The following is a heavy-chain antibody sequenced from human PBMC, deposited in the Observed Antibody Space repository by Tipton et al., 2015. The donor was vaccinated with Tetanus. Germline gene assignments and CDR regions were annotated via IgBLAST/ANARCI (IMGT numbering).Heavy chain of an antibody. D-gene: IGHD2-2*01. V-gene: IGHV1-8*01. J-gene: IGHJ6*02. CDR2: LNPKSGSA. CDR1: GYTFTSYG. Sequence: QSGPEVKKPGASVKVSCRASGYTFTSYGLNWVRQAAGRGFEWVGWLNPKSGSAVYGQKFRGRVTMTTNTSITTAYMELRSLRYEDTAVYYCASGSSIRHGLDVWGHGTTVIVSS. CDR3: ASGSSIRHGLDV.